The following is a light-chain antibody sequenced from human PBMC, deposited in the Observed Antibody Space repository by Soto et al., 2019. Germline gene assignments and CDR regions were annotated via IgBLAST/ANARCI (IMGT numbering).Light chain of an antibody. CDR3: QHYNNWTPWT. CDR1: QSVSSN. J-gene: IGKJ1*01. Sequence: EIVMTQSPATLSVSPGERATLSCRASQSVSSNLAWYQQKPGQAPRLLVYGASTRATGIRARFSGSGSGTDVTLTISSLQSEDFAVYYCQHYNNWTPWTFGQGTKVEIK. V-gene: IGKV3-15*01. CDR2: GAS.